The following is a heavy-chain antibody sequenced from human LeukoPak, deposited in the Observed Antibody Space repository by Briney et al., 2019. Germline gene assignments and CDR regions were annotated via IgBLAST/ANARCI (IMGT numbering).Heavy chain of an antibody. J-gene: IGHJ4*02. CDR2: IRYDGSSK. CDR3: AKETRGSYSDY. CDR1: GFTFSSYW. V-gene: IGHV3-30*02. D-gene: IGHD1-26*01. Sequence: GGSLRLCCAASGFTFSSYWMSWVRQAPGKGLERVAFIRYDGSSKYYADSVKGRFTISRDNSKNTLYLQMNSLRAEDTAVYYCAKETRGSYSDYWGQGTLVTVSS.